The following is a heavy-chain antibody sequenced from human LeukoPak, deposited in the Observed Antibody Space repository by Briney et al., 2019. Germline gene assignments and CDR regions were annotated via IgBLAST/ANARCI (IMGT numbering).Heavy chain of an antibody. CDR3: ARASIVAMERPNWFDP. CDR2: ISAYNGNT. Sequence: ASVEVSCKASGYTFTSYGISWVRQAPGQGLEWMGWISAYNGNTNYAQKFQGRVTITADESTSTAYMELSSLRSEDTAVYYCARASIVAMERPNWFDPWGQGTLVTVSS. J-gene: IGHJ5*02. D-gene: IGHD5-12*01. CDR1: GYTFTSYG. V-gene: IGHV1-18*01.